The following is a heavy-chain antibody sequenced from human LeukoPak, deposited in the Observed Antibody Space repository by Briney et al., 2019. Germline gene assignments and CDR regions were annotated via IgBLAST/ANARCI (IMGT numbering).Heavy chain of an antibody. CDR2: IYYSGST. CDR3: ARGKTYYDISKDAFDI. CDR1: SGSISSYY. J-gene: IGHJ3*02. D-gene: IGHD3-22*01. Sequence: TETLSLTCTVSSGSISSYYWSWIRQSPGKGLEWIGYIYYSGSTNYNPSLKSRVTISVDTSKNQFSLKLSSVTAADTAVYYCARGKTYYDISKDAFDIWGQGTMVTVSS. V-gene: IGHV4-59*01.